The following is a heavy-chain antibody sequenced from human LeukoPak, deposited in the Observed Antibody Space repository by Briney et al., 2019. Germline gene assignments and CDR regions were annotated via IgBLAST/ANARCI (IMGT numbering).Heavy chain of an antibody. CDR1: GFTVSSNY. D-gene: IGHD6-25*01. J-gene: IGHJ5*02. CDR2: VTGSGGGT. V-gene: IGHV3-23*01. Sequence: GGSLRLSCAASGFTVSSNYMSWVRQAPGKGLEWVSSVTGSGGGTFYADSVKGRFTISRDNSQNTLYLQMSSLGAEDTAVYYCAKGAASALVDWFDPWGQGTLVTVSS. CDR3: AKGAASALVDWFDP.